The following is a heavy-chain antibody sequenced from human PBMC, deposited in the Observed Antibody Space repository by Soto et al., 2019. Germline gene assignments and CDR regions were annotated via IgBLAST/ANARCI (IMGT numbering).Heavy chain of an antibody. CDR3: ARAIAGCSGGSCYPNDAFDI. Sequence: QVQLVQSGAEVKKPGASVKVSCKASGYTFTSYAMHWVRQAPGQRLEWMGWINAGNGNTKYSQKFQGRVTITRDTSASTAYIELSSLRSEDTAVYYCARAIAGCSGGSCYPNDAFDIWGQGTMVTVSS. CDR1: GYTFTSYA. V-gene: IGHV1-3*01. D-gene: IGHD2-15*01. CDR2: INAGNGNT. J-gene: IGHJ3*02.